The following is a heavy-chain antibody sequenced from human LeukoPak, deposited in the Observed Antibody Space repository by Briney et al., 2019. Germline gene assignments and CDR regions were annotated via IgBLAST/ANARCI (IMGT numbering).Heavy chain of an antibody. CDR3: ARDVYAKVTSVTTVGY. D-gene: IGHD4-17*01. CDR1: AYTFIDYG. J-gene: IGHJ4*02. V-gene: IGHV1-18*01. CDR2: ISVYNGST. Sequence: ASVKVSCKASAYTFIDYGFSWVRQAPGQGLEWLGWISVYNGSTRYAQKFQDRVTMTTDTSTNTAYMELRSLRSDDTAVYYCARDVYAKVTSVTTVGYWGQGTLVTVSS.